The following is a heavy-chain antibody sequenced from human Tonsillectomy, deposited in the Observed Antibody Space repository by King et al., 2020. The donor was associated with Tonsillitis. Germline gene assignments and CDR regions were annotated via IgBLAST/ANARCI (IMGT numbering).Heavy chain of an antibody. CDR3: AHREATGIFDY. CDR1: GFSLSTNGVG. Sequence: VTLKESGPTLVKPTQTLTLTCTFSGFSLSTNGVGVGWIRQPPGKALERLALIHWDDDKRYSPSLKSRLTITKDTSKNQVVLTVTNMDPVDTATYYCAHREATGIFDYWGQGTLVTVSS. D-gene: IGHD1-14*01. CDR2: IHWDDDK. V-gene: IGHV2-5*02. J-gene: IGHJ4*02.